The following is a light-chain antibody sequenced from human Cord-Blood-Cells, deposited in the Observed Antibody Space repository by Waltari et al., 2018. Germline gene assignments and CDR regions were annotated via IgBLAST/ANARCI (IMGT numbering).Light chain of an antibody. CDR3: QQYNSYSQT. V-gene: IGKV1-5*01. Sequence: DIQMTQSPSTLSASVGDRVTITCRASQSISSWLAWYQQKPGKAPKLLIYDASSLESGVPSRFSGSGSGTECTRTISSLQPDDFATYCCQQYNSYSQTFGQGTKVEIK. J-gene: IGKJ1*01. CDR1: QSISSW. CDR2: DAS.